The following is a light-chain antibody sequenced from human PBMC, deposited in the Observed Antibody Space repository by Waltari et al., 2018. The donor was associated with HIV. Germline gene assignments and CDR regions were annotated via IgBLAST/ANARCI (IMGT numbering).Light chain of an antibody. J-gene: IGLJ2*01. V-gene: IGLV7-46*01. Sequence: QAVVTQEPSLTVSPGGTVTLPCGSSTGPVTTGHHPYWFQQKSGQAPRTLLYDTFNKHSWTPARFSGSLLGGKAALTLSGAQPEDEAEYFCLLSFAGARPVVFGGGTNLTVL. CDR3: LLSFAGARPVV. CDR2: DTF. CDR1: TGPVTTGHH.